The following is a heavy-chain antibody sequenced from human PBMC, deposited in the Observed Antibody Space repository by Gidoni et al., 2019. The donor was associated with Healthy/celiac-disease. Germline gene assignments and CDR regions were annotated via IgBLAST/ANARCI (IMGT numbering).Heavy chain of an antibody. CDR3: ARGGGLFNWFDP. CDR2: INPSGGST. Sequence: QVQLVQSGAEVKKPGASVKVSCKASGYTFTSYYMHWVRPAPGQGLEWMGIINPSGGSTSYAQKFQGRVTMTRETSTSTVYMELSSLRSEDTAVYYCARGGGLFNWFDPWGQGTLVTVSS. D-gene: IGHD3-10*01. V-gene: IGHV1-46*03. J-gene: IGHJ5*02. CDR1: GYTFTSYY.